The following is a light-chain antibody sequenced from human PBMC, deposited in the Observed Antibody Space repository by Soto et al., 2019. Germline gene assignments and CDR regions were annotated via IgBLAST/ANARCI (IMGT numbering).Light chain of an antibody. CDR2: YTS. CDR3: HQRQSWPRT. Sequence: EIVLTQSPATLSSSPGETATLSCRASQYVGTRLAWYQHKPGQAPRLLIYYTSNRATGIPARLSGSRSGTDFTLTISSLAPEDFAIYYCHQRQSWPRTFGQGTKVEIK. V-gene: IGKV3-11*01. J-gene: IGKJ1*01. CDR1: QYVGTR.